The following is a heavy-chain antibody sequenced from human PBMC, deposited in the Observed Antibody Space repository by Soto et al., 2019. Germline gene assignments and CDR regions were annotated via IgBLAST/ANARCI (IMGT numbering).Heavy chain of an antibody. CDR2: ISAYNGNT. D-gene: IGHD3-16*01. CDR1: GYTFATYA. Sequence: ASVKVSCKASGYTFATYAVSWVRQAPGQGLEWMGWISAYNGNTINAQKFHGRVTLTTDASTSTAYMALTSLTSDDTAVYYGARGGGALGDLDYWGQGTLVTVSS. V-gene: IGHV1-18*01. CDR3: ARGGGALGDLDY. J-gene: IGHJ4*02.